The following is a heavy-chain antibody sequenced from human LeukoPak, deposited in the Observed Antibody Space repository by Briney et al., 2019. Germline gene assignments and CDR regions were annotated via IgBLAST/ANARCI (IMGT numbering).Heavy chain of an antibody. Sequence: SETLSLTCTVSGGSFSSYHWSWIRQPPGKGLEWIGYIHNSGSTHCNPSLRSRVTISQDTSKNQFSLKLTSVTAADTAVYYCARVTPGPGYGFSDYWGQGTPVTVSS. D-gene: IGHD5-18*01. CDR2: IHNSGST. J-gene: IGHJ4*02. V-gene: IGHV4-59*01. CDR1: GGSFSSYH. CDR3: ARVTPGPGYGFSDY.